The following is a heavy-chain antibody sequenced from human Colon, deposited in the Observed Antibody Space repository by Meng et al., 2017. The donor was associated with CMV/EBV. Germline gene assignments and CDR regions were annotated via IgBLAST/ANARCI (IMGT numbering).Heavy chain of an antibody. CDR1: GYTFTSYG. D-gene: IGHD2-15*01. J-gene: IGHJ4*02. CDR2: ISDYNGRT. Sequence: ASVKVSCKASGYTFTSYGNSWVRQVPGQGLEWVGWISDYNGRTNYARKFQGRVTLTTDTSTSTAYMDLGSLTSDDTAVYYCARGGAFKEAPTILSRGNYFDYWGQGTLVTVSS. CDR3: ARGGAFKEAPTILSRGNYFDY. V-gene: IGHV1-18*01.